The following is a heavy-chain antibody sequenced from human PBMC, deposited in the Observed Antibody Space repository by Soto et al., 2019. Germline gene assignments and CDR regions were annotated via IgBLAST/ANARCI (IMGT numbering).Heavy chain of an antibody. V-gene: IGHV3-23*01. CDR2: ISGIGGST. Sequence: GGSLRLSCAASGFTFSSYAMSWVRQAPGKGLEWVSVISGIGGSTYYADSVKGRFTISRDNSKNTLYLQMNSLRAEDTAVYYCAKGTDIVATIAHFDYWGQGTLVTVSS. D-gene: IGHD5-12*01. J-gene: IGHJ4*02. CDR1: GFTFSSYA. CDR3: AKGTDIVATIAHFDY.